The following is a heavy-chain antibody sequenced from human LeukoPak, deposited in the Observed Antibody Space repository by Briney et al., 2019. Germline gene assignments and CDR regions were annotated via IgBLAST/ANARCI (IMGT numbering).Heavy chain of an antibody. CDR1: GGTFSSYG. D-gene: IGHD6-13*01. V-gene: IGHV1-18*01. Sequence: GASVKVSCKASGGTFSSYGISWVRQAPGQGLEWMGWISTYNGNTDYAQKVQGRVTMTTDTSTSTAYMELRNLRSDDTAVYYCARDRLLGQQLVPSFDYWGQGTLVTVSS. J-gene: IGHJ4*02. CDR3: ARDRLLGQQLVPSFDY. CDR2: ISTYNGNT.